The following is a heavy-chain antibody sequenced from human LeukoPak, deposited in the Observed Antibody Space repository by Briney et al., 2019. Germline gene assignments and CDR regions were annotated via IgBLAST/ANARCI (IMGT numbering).Heavy chain of an antibody. J-gene: IGHJ6*02. CDR1: GFTFSSYS. V-gene: IGHV3-48*02. CDR2: ISSSSSTI. D-gene: IGHD4-17*01. CDR3: ARGYDYGDPRTDYYGMDV. Sequence: VRSLRLSCAASGFTFSSYSMNWVPEAPGHRLEGVSYISSSSSTIYYADSVKGRFTISRDNAKNSLYLQMNSLRDEDTAVYYCARGYDYGDPRTDYYGMDVWGQGTTVTVSS.